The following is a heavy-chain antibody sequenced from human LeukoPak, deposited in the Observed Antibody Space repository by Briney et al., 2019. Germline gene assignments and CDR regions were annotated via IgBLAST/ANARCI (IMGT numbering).Heavy chain of an antibody. J-gene: IGHJ4*02. CDR1: GYSISSGYY. D-gene: IGHD1-26*01. CDR3: AREWVNSYPS. Sequence: SETLSLTCTVSGYSISSGYYWGWIRQPPGKGLEWIGYIYYSGSTNYNPSLKSRVTISVDTSKNQFSLKLSSVTAADTAVYYCAREWVNSYPSWGQGTLVTVSS. V-gene: IGHV4-38-2*02. CDR2: IYYSGST.